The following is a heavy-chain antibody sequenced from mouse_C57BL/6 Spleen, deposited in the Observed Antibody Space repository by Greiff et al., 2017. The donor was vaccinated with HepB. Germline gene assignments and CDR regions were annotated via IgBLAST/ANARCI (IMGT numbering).Heavy chain of an antibody. Sequence: VQLQQPGAELVRPGSSVKLSCKASGYTFTSYWMDWVKQRPGQGLEWIGNIYPSDSETHYNQKFKDKATLTVDKSSSTAYMQLSSLTSEDSAVYYCARSLYPEAMDYWGQGTSVTVSS. V-gene: IGHV1-61*01. CDR2: IYPSDSET. J-gene: IGHJ4*01. D-gene: IGHD2-1*01. CDR1: GYTFTSYW. CDR3: ARSLYPEAMDY.